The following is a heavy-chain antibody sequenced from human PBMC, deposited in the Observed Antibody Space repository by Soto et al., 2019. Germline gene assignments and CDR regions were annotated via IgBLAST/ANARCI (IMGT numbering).Heavy chain of an antibody. Sequence: QVQLVESGGGVVQPGRSLRLSCAASVFTFNDYGMHWVRQARGKGLEWVASMSYDERNDYYADSVKGRFTISRDNSKRTLYLQMNSLRAEDTALYYCVKDQAVGRYSAGFDAFDIWGQGTMVIVST. J-gene: IGHJ3*02. CDR1: VFTFNDYG. D-gene: IGHD5-18*01. CDR2: MSYDERND. V-gene: IGHV3-30*18. CDR3: VKDQAVGRYSAGFDAFDI.